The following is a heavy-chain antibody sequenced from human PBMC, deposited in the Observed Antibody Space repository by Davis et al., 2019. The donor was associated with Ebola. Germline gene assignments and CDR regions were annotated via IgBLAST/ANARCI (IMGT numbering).Heavy chain of an antibody. CDR2: ISAYNGNT. J-gene: IGHJ6*03. CDR3: AGGYSSSSAHYYYYYMDV. D-gene: IGHD6-6*01. V-gene: IGHV1-18*01. Sequence: ASVKVSCKASGYTFTSYGISWVRQAPGQGLEWMGWISAYNGNTNYAQKLQGRVTMTTDTSTSTAYMELRSLRSDDTAVYYCAGGYSSSSAHYYYYYMDVWGKGTTVTVSS. CDR1: GYTFTSYG.